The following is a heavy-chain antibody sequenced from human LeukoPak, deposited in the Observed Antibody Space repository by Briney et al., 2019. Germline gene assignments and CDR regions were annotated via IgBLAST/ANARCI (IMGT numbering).Heavy chain of an antibody. Sequence: GRSLSLSCVASGLAFSSYSMHWVRQAPGKGLEWVGVISYDGSDEYYTDSVKGRFTISRDNSKNTVYLQMNSLRADDTAVYYCARDFTPEWFDIHWGQGTLVTVS. CDR1: GLAFSSYS. CDR3: ARDFTPEWFDIH. V-gene: IGHV3-30*04. D-gene: IGHD3-3*01. J-gene: IGHJ4*02. CDR2: ISYDGSDE.